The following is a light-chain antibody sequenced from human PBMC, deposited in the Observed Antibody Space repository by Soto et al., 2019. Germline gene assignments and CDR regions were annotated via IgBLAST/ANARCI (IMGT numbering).Light chain of an antibody. CDR2: DAS. Sequence: EIVLTQSPGTLSLSPGERATLSCRASQSVSSSYLAWYQQKPGQAPRLLIYDASSRATGIPDRFSGSGSGTDFTLTIRRLEHEDLAVYYCQQYGSSLFTFGPGTKVDIK. CDR3: QQYGSSLFT. J-gene: IGKJ3*01. CDR1: QSVSSSY. V-gene: IGKV3-20*01.